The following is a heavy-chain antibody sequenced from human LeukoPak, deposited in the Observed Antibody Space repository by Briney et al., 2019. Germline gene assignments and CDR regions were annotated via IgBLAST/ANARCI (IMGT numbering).Heavy chain of an antibody. CDR3: ARDLYDSSESAFDI. V-gene: IGHV3-30-3*01. CDR1: GFTFSNYA. D-gene: IGHD3-22*01. Sequence: GRSLRPSCAASGFTFSNYAMHWVRQAPGKGLEWVAVISYDGSNKYYADSVKGRFTISRDNSKNTLYLQMNSLRAEDTAVYYCARDLYDSSESAFDIWGQGTMVTVSS. J-gene: IGHJ3*02. CDR2: ISYDGSNK.